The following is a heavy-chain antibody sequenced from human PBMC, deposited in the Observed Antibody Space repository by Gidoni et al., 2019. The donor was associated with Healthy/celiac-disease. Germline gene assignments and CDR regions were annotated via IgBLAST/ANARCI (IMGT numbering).Heavy chain of an antibody. V-gene: IGHV3-21*01. D-gene: IGHD2-2*01. CDR1: GFTFSSYS. Sequence: EVQLVESGGGLVKPGGSLRLSCAASGFTFSSYSMNWVRQAPGKGLEWVSSISSSSSYIYYADAVKGRFTISRDNAKNSLYLQMNSLRAEDTAVYYCARDGGYCSSTSCYWGYGMDVWGQGTTVTVSS. J-gene: IGHJ6*02. CDR3: ARDGGYCSSTSCYWGYGMDV. CDR2: ISSSSSYI.